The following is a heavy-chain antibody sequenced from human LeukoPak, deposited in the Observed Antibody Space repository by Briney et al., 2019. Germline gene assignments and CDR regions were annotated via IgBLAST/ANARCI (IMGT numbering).Heavy chain of an antibody. Sequence: GGSLRLSCAASGFTLTTYWMNWVRQAPGKGLEWVANIKQDGSVKYYVDSVKGRFTISRDNAKNSLYLQMNSLRAEDTARYYCLHPAYGYWGGQGTLVTVSS. CDR3: LHPAYGYW. D-gene: IGHD6-25*01. CDR1: GFTLTTYW. V-gene: IGHV3-7*03. CDR2: IKQDGSVK. J-gene: IGHJ4*02.